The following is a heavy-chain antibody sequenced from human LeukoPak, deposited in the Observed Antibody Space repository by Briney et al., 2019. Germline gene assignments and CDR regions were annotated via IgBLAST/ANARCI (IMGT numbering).Heavy chain of an antibody. CDR3: ARVGGWSNYYYYGMDV. J-gene: IGHJ6*02. Sequence: GGSLRLSSAASGFTVSSNYMSWVRQAPGKGLEWVSVIYSGGSTYYADSVKGRFTISRDNSKNTLYLQMNSLRAEDTAVFYCARVGGWSNYYYYGMDVWGQGTTVTVSS. D-gene: IGHD6-19*01. CDR1: GFTVSSNY. CDR2: IYSGGST. V-gene: IGHV3-53*01.